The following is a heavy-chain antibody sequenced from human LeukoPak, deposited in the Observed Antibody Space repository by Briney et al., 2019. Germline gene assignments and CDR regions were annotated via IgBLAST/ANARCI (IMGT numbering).Heavy chain of an antibody. CDR3: ARSGSSYYYGSGSYLFFDP. V-gene: IGHV1-69*13. CDR1: GGTFSSYA. Sequence: SVKVSCKASGGTFSSYAISWVRQAPGQGLEWMGGIIPIFGTANYAQKFQGRVTITADESTSTAYMELSSLRSEDTAVYYCARSGSSYYYGSGSYLFFDPWGEGTLVTVSS. D-gene: IGHD3-10*01. J-gene: IGHJ5*02. CDR2: IIPIFGTA.